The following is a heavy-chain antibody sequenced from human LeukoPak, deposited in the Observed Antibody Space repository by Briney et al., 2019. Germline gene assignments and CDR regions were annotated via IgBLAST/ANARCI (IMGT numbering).Heavy chain of an antibody. Sequence: GSSVKVSCKASGGTFSSYAISWVRQAPGQGLEWMGRIIPIFGIANYAQKFQGRVTITADESTSTAYMELSSLRSEDTAVYYCASPGFSATWLSFDYWGQGTLVTVSS. CDR1: GGTFSSYA. J-gene: IGHJ4*02. D-gene: IGHD3-22*01. V-gene: IGHV1-69*15. CDR2: IIPIFGIA. CDR3: ASPGFSATWLSFDY.